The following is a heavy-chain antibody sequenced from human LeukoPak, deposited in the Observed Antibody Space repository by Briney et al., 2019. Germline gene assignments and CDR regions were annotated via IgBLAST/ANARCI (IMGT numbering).Heavy chain of an antibody. V-gene: IGHV4/OR15-8*01. CDR3: AYNRDFALDN. J-gene: IGHJ4*02. CDR1: GASIDSHSW. CDR2: IYHSGGA. D-gene: IGHD1-14*01. Sequence: SETLSLTCAVSGASIDSHSWWSWVRQPPGKGLEWIGEIYHSGGANYKPSLKSRVTMSVDTSKNHFSLKLTSVTAADTAVYYCAYNRDFALDNWGQGTLVTVSS.